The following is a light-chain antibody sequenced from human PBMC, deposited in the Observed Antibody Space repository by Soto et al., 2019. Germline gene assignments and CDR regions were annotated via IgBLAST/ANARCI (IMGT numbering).Light chain of an antibody. CDR1: QNIHNH. CDR2: DAI. J-gene: IGKJ5*01. CDR3: QQYGGSPIT. V-gene: IGKV3-15*01. Sequence: EKLMSQSPATLSVSPGERVTLSCRASQNIHNHMSWFLQKPGQTPRLLIYDAIIRAADVPARFSGSGSGTDFTLTITRLEPEDFALYYCQQYGGSPITFGLGTRLEIK.